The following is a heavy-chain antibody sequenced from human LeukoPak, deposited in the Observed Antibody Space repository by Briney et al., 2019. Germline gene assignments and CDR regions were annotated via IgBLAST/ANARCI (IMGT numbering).Heavy chain of an antibody. CDR2: ISYDGSNK. CDR1: GFTFSSYA. Sequence: GGSLRLSCAASGFTFSSYAMHWVRQAPGKGLEWVAVISYDGSNKYYADSVKGQFTISRDNSKNTLYLQMNSLRAEDTAVYYCARDASHSSSFPLYYFDYWGQGTLVTVSS. V-gene: IGHV3-30-3*01. J-gene: IGHJ4*02. D-gene: IGHD6-13*01. CDR3: ARDASHSSSFPLYYFDY.